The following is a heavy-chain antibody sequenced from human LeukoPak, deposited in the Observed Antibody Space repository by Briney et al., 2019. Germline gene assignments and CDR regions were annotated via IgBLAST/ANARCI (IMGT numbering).Heavy chain of an antibody. J-gene: IGHJ1*01. CDR1: GFTFSSYA. D-gene: IGHD2-21*02. CDR3: AKDEGAYCGGDCYSSPFQH. Sequence: PGGSLRLSCAASGFTFSSYAMSCVRQAPGKGLEWVSAISGSGGSTYYADSVKGRFTISRDNSKNTLYLQMNSLRAEDTAVYYCAKDEGAYCGGDCYSSPFQHWGQGTLVTVSS. CDR2: ISGSGGST. V-gene: IGHV3-23*01.